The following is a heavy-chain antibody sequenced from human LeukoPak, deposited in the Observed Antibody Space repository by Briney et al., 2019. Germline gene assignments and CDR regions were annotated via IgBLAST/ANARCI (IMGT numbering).Heavy chain of an antibody. J-gene: IGHJ3*02. Sequence: SVKVSCKASGCTFSSYAISWVRQAPGQGLEWMGGIIPIFGTANYAQKFQGRVTITADESTSTAYMELSSLRSEDTAMYYCVRGGGFLGYIGPKNAFDIWGQGTMVTVSS. D-gene: IGHD1-26*01. CDR2: IIPIFGTA. CDR3: VRGGGFLGYIGPKNAFDI. V-gene: IGHV1-69*13. CDR1: GCTFSSYA.